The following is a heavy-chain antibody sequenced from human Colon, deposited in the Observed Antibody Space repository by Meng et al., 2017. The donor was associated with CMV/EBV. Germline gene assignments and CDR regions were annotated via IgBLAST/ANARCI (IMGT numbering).Heavy chain of an antibody. Sequence: GESLKISCAASGFSFSIDSMNWVRQAPGKGLEWVATISSAGIYTYYAASVKGRFTISRDNVKKSLYLQMDSLGAEDTAVYYCAKSFVPARFADDMDVWGQGTTVTVSS. CDR1: GFSFSIDS. J-gene: IGHJ6*02. CDR3: AKSFVPARFADDMDV. CDR2: ISSAGIYT. D-gene: IGHD2-2*01. V-gene: IGHV3-21*01.